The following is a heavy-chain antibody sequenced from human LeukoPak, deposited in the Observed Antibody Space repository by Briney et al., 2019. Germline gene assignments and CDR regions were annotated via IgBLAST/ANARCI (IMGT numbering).Heavy chain of an antibody. CDR3: ARERCSGGSCYLGGVLRGYFDS. CDR1: GDSISSYY. Sequence: SETLSLTCTVSGDSISSYYWSWIRRPPGKGLEWIGYIYYSGSTHYNPSLKNRFTISVDTSKNQFSLKLSSVTAADTAVYYCARERCSGGSCYLGGVLRGYFDSWGQGTLVTVSS. V-gene: IGHV4-59*01. J-gene: IGHJ4*02. CDR2: IYYSGST. D-gene: IGHD2-15*01.